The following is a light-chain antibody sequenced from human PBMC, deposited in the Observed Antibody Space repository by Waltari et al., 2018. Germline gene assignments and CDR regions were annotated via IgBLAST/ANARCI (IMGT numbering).Light chain of an antibody. J-gene: IGKJ2*01. CDR1: QSVSSTY. V-gene: IGKV3-20*01. Sequence: EIVLTQSPGTLSLSPGERATLSCRASQSVSSTYLAWYQQKPGQAPRLLIYGASRRATGIADRFRGSGSGTDFTLTISRLEPEDFAVYYCQQYGSSPPYTFGQGTKLEIK. CDR2: GAS. CDR3: QQYGSSPPYT.